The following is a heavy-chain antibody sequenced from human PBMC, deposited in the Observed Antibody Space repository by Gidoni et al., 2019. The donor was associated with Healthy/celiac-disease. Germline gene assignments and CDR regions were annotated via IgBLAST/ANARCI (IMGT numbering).Heavy chain of an antibody. Sequence: QAQLQQWGAGRLKPSVTLSLTCAVYGGSFCGVYWSWLRQPPGKGLEWIGEIKHSGSTNYNPTRKSRVTISVDTTKNQFCQKRSSVTAADTAVDYCARGSGIRSDIAAFRYADYWGQGTLVTVSS. CDR2: IKHSGST. V-gene: IGHV4-34*01. D-gene: IGHD6-6*01. CDR1: GGSFCGVY. J-gene: IGHJ4*02. CDR3: ARGSGIRSDIAAFRYADY.